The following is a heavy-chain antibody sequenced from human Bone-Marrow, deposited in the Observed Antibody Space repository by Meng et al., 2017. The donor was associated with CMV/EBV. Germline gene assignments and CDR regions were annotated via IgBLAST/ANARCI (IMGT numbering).Heavy chain of an antibody. J-gene: IGHJ6*02. CDR2: MNPTSGNT. D-gene: IGHD3-3*01. CDR1: GYTFINYD. V-gene: IGHV1-8*01. CDR3: ARPDYDFWSASGRGYYYGMDV. Sequence: ASVKVSCKASGYTFINYDINWVRQATGQGLEWMGWMNPTSGNTGYAQKFQGRVIMTRNTSISTAYMELSSLRSEDTAVYYCARPDYDFWSASGRGYYYGMDVWGQGTTVTVSS.